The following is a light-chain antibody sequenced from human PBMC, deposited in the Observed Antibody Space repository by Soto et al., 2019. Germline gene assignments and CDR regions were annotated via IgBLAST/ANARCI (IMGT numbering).Light chain of an antibody. CDR1: RSNIGGNT. CDR3: STWDDSLTDVV. J-gene: IGLJ2*01. CDR2: SNS. Sequence: QSVLTQPPSASGTPGQRVTISCSGSRSNIGGNTVEWYQQLPGTAPKLLIYSNSQRPSGVPERFSGSKSGTSASLAISWLQSEDEADYYCSTWDDSLTDVVLGGGTKLTVL. V-gene: IGLV1-44*01.